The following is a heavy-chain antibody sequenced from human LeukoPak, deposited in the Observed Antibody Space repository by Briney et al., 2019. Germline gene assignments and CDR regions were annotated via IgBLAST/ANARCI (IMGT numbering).Heavy chain of an antibody. V-gene: IGHV1-2*02. J-gene: IGHJ6*02. Sequence: WASVKVSCKASGYTFTGYYMHSVRQAPGQGLEWMGWINPNSGGTNYAQKFQGRVTMTRDTSISTAYMELSGLTSDDTAVYYCARGGYSGYESAYYYYGLGVWGQGTTVTVSS. CDR1: GYTFTGYY. CDR3: ARGGYSGYESAYYYYGLGV. D-gene: IGHD5-12*01. CDR2: INPNSGGT.